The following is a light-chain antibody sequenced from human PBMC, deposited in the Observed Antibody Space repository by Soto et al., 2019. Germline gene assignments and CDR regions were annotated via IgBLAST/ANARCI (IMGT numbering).Light chain of an antibody. CDR2: QDS. J-gene: IGLJ2*01. Sequence: SYELTQPPSVSVSPGHTASPTCSGDKLGDKYACWYQQKPGQSPVLVIYQDSKRPSGIPERFSGSNSGNTATLTISGTQAMDEADYYCQAWDSSTVVFGGGTKLTVL. CDR1: KLGDKY. CDR3: QAWDSSTVV. V-gene: IGLV3-1*01.